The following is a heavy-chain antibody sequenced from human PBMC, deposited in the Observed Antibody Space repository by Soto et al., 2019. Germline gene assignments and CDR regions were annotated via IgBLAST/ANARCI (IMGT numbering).Heavy chain of an antibody. Sequence: GGSLRLSCAASGFTFSSYAMHWVRQAPGKGLEWVAVISYDGSNKYYADSVKGRFTISRDNSKNTLYLQMNSLRAEDTAVYYCAREVGVITLYYYGMDVWGQGTTVTVSS. J-gene: IGHJ6*02. CDR1: GFTFSSYA. CDR2: ISYDGSNK. V-gene: IGHV3-30-3*01. CDR3: AREVGVITLYYYGMDV. D-gene: IGHD3-22*01.